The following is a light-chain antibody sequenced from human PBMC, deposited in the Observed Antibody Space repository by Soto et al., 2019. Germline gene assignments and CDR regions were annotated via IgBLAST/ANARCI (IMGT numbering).Light chain of an antibody. CDR3: GTWDGSLSAGV. Sequence: QSVLTQPPSVSAAPGQKVTISCSGSTFNIENNYVSWYQQLPGAAPKLLIYDNTERPSGIPDRFSGSKSGTSATLGITGLQPGDEGNYYCGTWDGSLSAGVFGGGTKLTVL. V-gene: IGLV1-51*01. J-gene: IGLJ2*01. CDR1: TFNIENNY. CDR2: DNT.